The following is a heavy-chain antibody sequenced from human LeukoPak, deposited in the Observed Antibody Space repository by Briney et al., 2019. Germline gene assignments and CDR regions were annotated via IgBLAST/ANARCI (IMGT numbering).Heavy chain of an antibody. CDR2: IYASGST. J-gene: IGHJ3*02. Sequence: SETLSLTCTVSGASISSSSYNWGWIRQPPGKGLEWIGHIYASGSTNYNPSLKSRVTVSVDTSKNQFSLNLSSVTAADTAVYYCARQQWLEQDAFDIWGQGTMVTVSS. V-gene: IGHV4-39*01. CDR3: ARQQWLEQDAFDI. CDR1: GASISSSSYN. D-gene: IGHD6-19*01.